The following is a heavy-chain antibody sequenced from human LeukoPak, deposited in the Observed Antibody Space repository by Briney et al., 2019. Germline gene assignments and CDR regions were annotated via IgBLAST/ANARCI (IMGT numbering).Heavy chain of an antibody. Sequence: SETLSLTCTVSGGSIRSSTYYWGWIRQPPGKGLEWIGYIYHSGSTYYNPSLKGRVTISVDRSKNQFSLKLSSVTAADTAVYYCARLVEYYYDFWGQGTLVTVSS. CDR2: IYHSGST. CDR3: ARLVEYYYDF. D-gene: IGHD2-8*02. V-gene: IGHV4-39*07. J-gene: IGHJ4*02. CDR1: GGSIRSSTYY.